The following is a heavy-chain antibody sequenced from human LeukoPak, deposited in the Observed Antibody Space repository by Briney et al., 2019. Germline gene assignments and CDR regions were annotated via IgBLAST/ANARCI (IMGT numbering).Heavy chain of an antibody. CDR3: AKTSRSSTSLYYLDY. J-gene: IGHJ4*02. CDR2: IYKSEDVT. CDR1: GVAFSSYA. D-gene: IGHD2-2*01. V-gene: IGHV3-23*05. Sequence: GESLRLSCAASGVAFSSYAMSWVRQAPGKGLEWVSGIYKSEDVTYYADSVKGRFTISRDNSKNTVYLQMNSLRVEDTAVYYCAKTSRSSTSLYYLDYWGLGTLVTV.